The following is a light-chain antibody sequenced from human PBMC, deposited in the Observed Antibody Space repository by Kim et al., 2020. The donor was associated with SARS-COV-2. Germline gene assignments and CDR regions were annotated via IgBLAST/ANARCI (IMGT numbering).Light chain of an antibody. V-gene: IGLV3-1*01. Sequence: SYELTQPPSVSVSPGQTASITCSGDKLGDKYACWYQQKPGQSPVLVIYQDSKRPSGIPERFSGSTSWNTAPLTISGTQAMDEADYYCQAWDSSTAVFGGG. CDR2: QDS. CDR3: QAWDSSTAV. CDR1: KLGDKY. J-gene: IGLJ3*02.